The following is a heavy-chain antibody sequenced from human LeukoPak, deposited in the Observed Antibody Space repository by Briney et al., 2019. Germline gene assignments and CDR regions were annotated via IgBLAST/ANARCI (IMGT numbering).Heavy chain of an antibody. D-gene: IGHD3-9*01. V-gene: IGHV1-2*02. CDR2: INPNSGGT. CDR1: GYTFTGYY. Sequence: ASVKVSCKASGYTFTGYYMHWVRQAPGQGLEWMGWINPNSGGTNYAQKFQGRVTMTRDMSTSTVYMELSSLRAEDTAVYYCARGPPTTYFDWEFDYWGQGTLVTVSS. CDR3: ARGPPTTYFDWEFDY. J-gene: IGHJ4*02.